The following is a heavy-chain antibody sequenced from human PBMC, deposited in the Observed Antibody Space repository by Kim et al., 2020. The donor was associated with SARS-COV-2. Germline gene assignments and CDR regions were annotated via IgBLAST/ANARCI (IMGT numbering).Heavy chain of an antibody. V-gene: IGHV3-13*01. J-gene: IGHJ4*02. CDR3: ARAGGVGATVPFDY. Sequence: PGSVKGRLTISRETAKNSLYLQMNSLRAGDTAVYYCARAGGVGATVPFDYWGQGTLVTVSS. D-gene: IGHD1-26*01.